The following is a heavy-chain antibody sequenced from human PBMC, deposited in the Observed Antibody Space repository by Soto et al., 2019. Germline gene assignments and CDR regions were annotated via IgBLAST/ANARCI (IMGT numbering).Heavy chain of an antibody. CDR1: GFTFSSYG. V-gene: IGHV3-30*03. CDR3: ATGRGLYYYYGMDV. D-gene: IGHD3-10*01. J-gene: IGHJ6*02. Sequence: GGSLRLSCAASGFTFSSYGMHWVRQAPGRGLEWVAVISYDGSNKYYADSVKGRFTISRDNSKNTLYLQMNSLRAEDTAVYYCATGRGLYYYYGMDVWGQGTTVTV. CDR2: ISYDGSNK.